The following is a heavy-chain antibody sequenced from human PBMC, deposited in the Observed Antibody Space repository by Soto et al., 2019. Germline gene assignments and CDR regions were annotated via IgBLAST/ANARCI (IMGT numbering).Heavy chain of an antibody. D-gene: IGHD5-18*01. Sequence: GGSLRLSCAASGFNFKNYAMHWVRQAPGKGLEWVAVISYDGSNKYYADSVKGRFTISRANSENTVYLHMNSLRAEDTAVYYCAKSGTAMVLNYPYGFDVWGQGTTVTVSS. CDR1: GFNFKNYA. CDR2: ISYDGSNK. V-gene: IGHV3-30*18. CDR3: AKSGTAMVLNYPYGFDV. J-gene: IGHJ6*02.